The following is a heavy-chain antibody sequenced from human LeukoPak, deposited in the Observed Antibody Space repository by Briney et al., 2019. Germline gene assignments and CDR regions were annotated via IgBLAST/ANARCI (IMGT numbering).Heavy chain of an antibody. CDR1: GGSISSYY. CDR3: AGGSAFYYYGMDV. V-gene: IGHV4-59*01. J-gene: IGHJ6*04. D-gene: IGHD3-10*01. Sequence: SETLPLTCTVSGGSISSYYWSWIRQPPGKGLEWIGYIYYSGSTNYNPSLKSRVTISVDTSKNQFSLKLSSVTAADTAVYYCAGGSAFYYYGMDVWGKGTTVTVSS. CDR2: IYYSGST.